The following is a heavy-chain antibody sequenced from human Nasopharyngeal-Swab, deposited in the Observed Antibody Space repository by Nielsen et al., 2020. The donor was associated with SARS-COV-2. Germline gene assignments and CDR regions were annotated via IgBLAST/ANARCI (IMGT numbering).Heavy chain of an antibody. J-gene: IGHJ4*02. D-gene: IGHD3-10*01. CDR2: IDDSGST. Sequence: TLSLTCTVSGDSIKSYNYYWSWIRQHPGKGLEWIGFIDDSGSTYYNPSLKSRVSISVDTSKNQFSLNLSSVTAADTAVYYCGRAVWFGKYGGYYFDYWGQGTLVSVSS. CDR3: GRAVWFGKYGGYYFDY. V-gene: IGHV4-31*03. CDR1: GDSIKSYNYY.